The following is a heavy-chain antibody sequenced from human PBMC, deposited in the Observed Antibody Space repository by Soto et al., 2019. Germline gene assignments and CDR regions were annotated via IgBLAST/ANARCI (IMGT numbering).Heavy chain of an antibody. CDR2: IYYSGST. V-gene: IGHV4-61*01. J-gene: IGHJ5*02. Sequence: SETLSLACTVSGGSVSSGSYYWSWIRQPPGKGLEWIGYIYYSGSTNYNPSLKSRVTISVYTTKNQFSLKLSSVTAADTAVYDSARDLLIRVAARWPAAWAQRALDTVSS. CDR3: ARDLLIRVAARWPAA. D-gene: IGHD1-26*01. CDR1: GGSVSSGSYY.